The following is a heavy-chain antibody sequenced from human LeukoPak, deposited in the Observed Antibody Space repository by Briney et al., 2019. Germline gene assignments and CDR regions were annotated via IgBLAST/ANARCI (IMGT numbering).Heavy chain of an antibody. D-gene: IGHD6-13*01. J-gene: IGHJ4*02. CDR2: IYSGGST. V-gene: IGHV3-66*01. Sequence: PGGSLRLSCAASGFTVSSNYMSWVRQAPGKGLEWVSVIYSGGSTYYADSVKGRFTISRDNSKNTLYLQMNSLTAEDTAVYYCARDSSSWYGMDYWGQGTLVTVSS. CDR1: GFTVSSNY. CDR3: ARDSSSWYGMDY.